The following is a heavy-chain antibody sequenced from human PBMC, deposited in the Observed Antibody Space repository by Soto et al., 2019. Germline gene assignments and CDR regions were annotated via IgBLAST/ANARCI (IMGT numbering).Heavy chain of an antibody. CDR3: ARTIAALGYYYGMHV. J-gene: IGHJ6*02. D-gene: IGHD6-13*01. Sequence: SETLSLTCAVSGGSISSSNWWSWVRQPPGKGLEWIGEIYHSGSTNYNPSLKSRVTISVDKSKNQFSLKLSSVTAADTAVYYCARTIAALGYYYGMHVWGQGTTVTVSS. CDR2: IYHSGST. CDR1: GGSISSSNW. V-gene: IGHV4-4*02.